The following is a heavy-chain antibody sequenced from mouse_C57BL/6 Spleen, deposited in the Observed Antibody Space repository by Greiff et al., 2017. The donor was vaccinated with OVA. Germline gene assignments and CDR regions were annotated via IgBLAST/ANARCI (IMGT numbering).Heavy chain of an antibody. CDR3: ARGGVGYPAWFAY. Sequence: DVMLVESGGGLVKPGGSLKLSCAASGFTFSSYAMSWVRQTPEKRLEWVATISDGGSYTYYPDNVKGRFTISRDNAKNNLYLQMSHLKSEDTAMYYCARGGVGYPAWFAYWGQGTLVTVSA. J-gene: IGHJ3*01. CDR1: GFTFSSYA. D-gene: IGHD2-2*01. V-gene: IGHV5-4*03. CDR2: ISDGGSYT.